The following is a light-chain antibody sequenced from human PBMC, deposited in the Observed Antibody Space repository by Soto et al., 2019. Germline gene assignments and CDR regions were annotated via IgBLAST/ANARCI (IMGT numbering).Light chain of an antibody. CDR3: HQRAT. J-gene: IGKJ1*01. CDR1: QSVGSY. Sequence: EIVLTQSPATLSLSPGERATLSCRASQSVGSYLAWYQQKPGQAPRLLIYDASNRATGIPARFSGRGSGTDFTLTISSLDPEDFVVYYCHQRATFGQGTKVEIK. CDR2: DAS. V-gene: IGKV3-11*01.